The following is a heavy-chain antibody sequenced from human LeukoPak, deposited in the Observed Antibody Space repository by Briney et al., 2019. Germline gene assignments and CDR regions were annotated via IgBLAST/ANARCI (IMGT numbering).Heavy chain of an antibody. CDR3: AKDRARWELDY. D-gene: IGHD1-26*01. V-gene: IGHV3-30*18. CDR2: ISYDGSNK. J-gene: IGHJ4*01. CDR1: GFTFNSYG. Sequence: PGRSLRLSCAASGFTFNSYGMHWVRQAPGKGLEWVAVISYDGSNKYYADSVKGRFTISRDNSKNTLYLQMNSLRAEDTAVHYCAKDRARWELDYWGQGTLVTVSS.